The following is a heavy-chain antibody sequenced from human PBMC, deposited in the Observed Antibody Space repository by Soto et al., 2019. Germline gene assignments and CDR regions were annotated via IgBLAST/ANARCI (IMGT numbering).Heavy chain of an antibody. V-gene: IGHV1-69*01. Sequence: QVQLVQSGAEVKTPGSSEKVSCQASGDIFSSHVISWVRQAPGQGLEWMGGIIPLFHTPSYAQRFQGRVTITADESTNTVYMELSSLRSEDTAVFYCATRKNGWPDHYFDYWGQGTLVTVSS. J-gene: IGHJ4*02. CDR3: ATRKNGWPDHYFDY. D-gene: IGHD2-15*01. CDR1: GDIFSSHV. CDR2: IIPLFHTP.